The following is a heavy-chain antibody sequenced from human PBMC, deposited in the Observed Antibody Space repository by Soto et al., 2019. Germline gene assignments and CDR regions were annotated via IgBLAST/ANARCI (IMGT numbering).Heavy chain of an antibody. J-gene: IGHJ6*02. CDR2: ISYDGSNK. D-gene: IGHD2-2*01. V-gene: IGHV3-30*18. Sequence: GGSLRLSCAASGFTFSSYGMHWVRQAPGKGLEWVAVISYDGSNKYYADSVKGRFTISRDNSKNTLYLQMNSLRAEDTAVYYGAKDNCSSTSCYFRVRYYYYYGMDVWGQGTTVTVSS. CDR1: GFTFSSYG. CDR3: AKDNCSSTSCYFRVRYYYYYGMDV.